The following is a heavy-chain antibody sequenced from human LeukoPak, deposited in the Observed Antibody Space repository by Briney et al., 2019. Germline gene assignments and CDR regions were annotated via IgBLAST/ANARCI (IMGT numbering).Heavy chain of an antibody. CDR2: IYYSGTT. D-gene: IGHD3-22*01. J-gene: IGHJ4*02. CDR1: GGSISSGDYY. Sequence: SETLSLTCTVSGGSISSGDYYWSWIRQSPGKGLEWIGYIYYSGTTYYNPSLKSRLTISVDTSKNQFSLKLSSVTAADTAVYYCARTDSSGYYGDYWGQGTLVTVSS. V-gene: IGHV4-30-4*01. CDR3: ARTDSSGYYGDY.